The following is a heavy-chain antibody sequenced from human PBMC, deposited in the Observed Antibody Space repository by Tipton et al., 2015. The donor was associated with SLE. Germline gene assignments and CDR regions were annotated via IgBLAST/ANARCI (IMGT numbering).Heavy chain of an antibody. J-gene: IGHJ3*02. CDR3: AREGNYGGLPRAFDI. CDR2: INHSGGT. D-gene: IGHD4/OR15-4a*01. CDR1: GGSISRYY. Sequence: TLSLTCTVSGGSISRYYWSWIRQPPGKGLEWIGEINHSGGTNYNPSLKSRVTISVDTSKNQFSLKLSSVTAADTAVYYCAREGNYGGLPRAFDIWGQGTMVTVSS. V-gene: IGHV4-34*01.